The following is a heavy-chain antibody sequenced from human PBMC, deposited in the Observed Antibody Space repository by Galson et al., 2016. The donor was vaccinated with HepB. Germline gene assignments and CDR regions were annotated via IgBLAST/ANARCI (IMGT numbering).Heavy chain of an antibody. CDR3: ARDSPPNAL. CDR2: IYYSGPT. V-gene: IGHV4-59*01. J-gene: IGHJ4*02. D-gene: IGHD2-2*01. CDR1: GGSISGFH. Sequence: SETLSLTCTVSGGSISGFHWSWIRQPPGKELEWIGYIYYSGPTNYNPSLKSRVTISVDKSKNQFSLKLSSLTAADTAIYYCARDSPPNALWGQGALVTVSS.